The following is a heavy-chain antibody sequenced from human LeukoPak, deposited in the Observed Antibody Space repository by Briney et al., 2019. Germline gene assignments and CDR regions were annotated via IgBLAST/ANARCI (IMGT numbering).Heavy chain of an antibody. V-gene: IGHV4-30-2*01. CDR3: ARDKGAIPRVAARYYYGMDV. CDR1: GGSISSGGYY. CDR2: IYHSGST. J-gene: IGHJ6*02. Sequence: SETLSLTCTVSGGSISSGGYYWSWIRQPPGKGLEWIGYIYHSGSTYYNPSLKSRVTISVDTSKNQFSLKLSSVTAADTAVYYCARDKGAIPRVAARYYYGMDVWGQGTTVTVSS. D-gene: IGHD2-15*01.